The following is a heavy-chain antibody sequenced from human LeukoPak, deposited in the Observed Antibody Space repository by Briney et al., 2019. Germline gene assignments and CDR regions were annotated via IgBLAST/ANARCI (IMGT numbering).Heavy chain of an antibody. V-gene: IGHV3-21*01. J-gene: IGHJ5*02. D-gene: IGHD6-13*01. Sequence: PGGSLRLSCAASGFPFNKYSMTWVRQAPGKGLEWVSSISSSSRDIFYAESLKGRFTISRDNAKNSLYLHMNSLRAEDTAVYYCARDYSSSSWYVFVEYYNWFDPWGQGTLVTVSS. CDR3: ARDYSSSSWYVFVEYYNWFDP. CDR2: ISSSSRDI. CDR1: GFPFNKYS.